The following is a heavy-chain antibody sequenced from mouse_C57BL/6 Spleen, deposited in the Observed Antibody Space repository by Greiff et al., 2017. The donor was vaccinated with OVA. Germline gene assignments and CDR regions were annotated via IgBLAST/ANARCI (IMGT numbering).Heavy chain of an antibody. CDR3: ARDYGSRYFDV. CDR2: IDPSDSYT. V-gene: IGHV1-69*01. D-gene: IGHD1-1*01. J-gene: IGHJ1*03. CDR1: GYTFTSYW. Sequence: QVQLQQPGAELVMPGASVKLSCKASGYTFTSYWMHWVKQRPGQGLEWIGEIDPSDSYTNYNQKFKGKSTLTVDKSSSPAYMQLSSLTSEDSAVYYCARDYGSRYFDVWGTGTTVTVSS.